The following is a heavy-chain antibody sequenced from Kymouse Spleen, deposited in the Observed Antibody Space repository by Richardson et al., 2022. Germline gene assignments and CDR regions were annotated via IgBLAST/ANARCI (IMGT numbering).Heavy chain of an antibody. J-gene: IGHJ6*02. CDR1: GFTFSSYS. V-gene: IGHV3-48*02. D-gene: IGHD3-3*01. CDR3: AREGAIFGVVMGYYYYGMDV. Sequence: EVQLVESGGGLVQPGGSLRLSCAASGFTFSSYSMNWVRQAPGKGLEWVSYISSSSSTIYYADSVKGRFTISRDNAKNSLYLQMNSLRDEDTAVYYCAREGAIFGVVMGYYYYGMDVWGQGTTVTVSS. CDR2: ISSSSSTI.